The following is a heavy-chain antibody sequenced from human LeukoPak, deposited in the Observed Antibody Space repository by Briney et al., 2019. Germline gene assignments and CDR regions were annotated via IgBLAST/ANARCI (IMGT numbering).Heavy chain of an antibody. V-gene: IGHV4-34*01. Sequence: SVTLSLTCAVSGGSFSGYYWSWIRQPPGKGLEWIGEINDSGSNNYNPSLKSRVTISVDTSRNQFSLTLSSVTAADTAGYYCARRRRIVGASPGSFDIWGQGTMVSVSS. D-gene: IGHD1-26*01. CDR1: GGSFSGYY. J-gene: IGHJ3*02. CDR3: ARRRRIVGASPGSFDI. CDR2: INDSGSN.